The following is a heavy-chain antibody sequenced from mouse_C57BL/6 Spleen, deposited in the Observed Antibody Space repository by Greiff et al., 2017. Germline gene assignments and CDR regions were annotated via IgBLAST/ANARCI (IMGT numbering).Heavy chain of an antibody. CDR3: ASRTLCAMDY. CDR1: GYAFSSSW. CDR2: IYPGDGDT. Sequence: VQGVESGPELVKPGASVKISCKASGYAFSSSWMNWVKQRPGQGLEWIGRIYPGDGDTHYNGKFKGKATLTADKSSSTAYMQLSSLTSEDSAVYFCASRTLCAMDYWGQGTSVTVSA. J-gene: IGHJ4*01. V-gene: IGHV1-82*01. D-gene: IGHD6-1*01.